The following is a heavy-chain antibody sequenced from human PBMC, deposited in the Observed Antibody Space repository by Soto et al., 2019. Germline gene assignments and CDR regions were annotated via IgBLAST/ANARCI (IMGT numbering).Heavy chain of an antibody. Sequence: EVQLVESGGGLVQPGGSLRLSCAASGFTVSSNYMSWVRQAPGKGLEWVSVIYSGGSTYYADSVKGRFTISRDNSKNTLYLQMNSLRAEDTAVYYCARDLADGVAVAGGLDYWGQGTLVTVSS. D-gene: IGHD6-19*01. CDR3: ARDLADGVAVAGGLDY. CDR2: IYSGGST. CDR1: GFTVSSNY. V-gene: IGHV3-66*01. J-gene: IGHJ4*02.